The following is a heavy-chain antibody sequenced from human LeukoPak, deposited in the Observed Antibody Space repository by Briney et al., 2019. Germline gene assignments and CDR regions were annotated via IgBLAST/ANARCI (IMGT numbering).Heavy chain of an antibody. D-gene: IGHD3-10*01. J-gene: IGHJ6*03. CDR2: IRSKANSYAT. CDR3: TRPAWFGELRHYMDV. CDR1: GFTFSGSA. V-gene: IGHV3-73*01. Sequence: GGSLRLSCAASGFTFSGSAMHWVRQASGKGLEWVGRIRSKANSYATAYAASVKGRFTISRDDSKNTAYLQMNSLKTEDTAVYYCTRPAWFGELRHYMDVWGKGTTVTVSS.